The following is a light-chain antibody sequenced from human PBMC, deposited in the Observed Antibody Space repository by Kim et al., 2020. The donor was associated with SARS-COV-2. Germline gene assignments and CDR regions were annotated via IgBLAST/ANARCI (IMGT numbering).Light chain of an antibody. Sequence: QAVVTQEPSLTVSPGGTVTLTCGSSTGDVTSGHYPYWFQQKPGQAPRTLIYDTNNKHSWTPARFSGSLLGGKATLTLSGAQPEDEAEYYCLLAYSGARVFCGGTQLTVL. CDR2: DTN. CDR3: LLAYSGARV. V-gene: IGLV7-46*01. J-gene: IGLJ2*01. CDR1: TGDVTSGHY.